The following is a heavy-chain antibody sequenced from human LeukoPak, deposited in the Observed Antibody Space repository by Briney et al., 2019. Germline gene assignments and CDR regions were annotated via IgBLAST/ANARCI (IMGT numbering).Heavy chain of an antibody. CDR3: ARHTTMAHFDY. V-gene: IGHV4-59*08. Sequence: SETLSPTCNVSGDSISSYYWSWIRQPPGQGLEWIGHIYYSGSTNYNPSLKSRVTISVDTSKSQFSLKLISVTAADTAFYYCARHTTMAHFDYWGQGTLVTVSS. J-gene: IGHJ4*02. CDR1: GDSISSYY. CDR2: IYYSGST. D-gene: IGHD5-18*01.